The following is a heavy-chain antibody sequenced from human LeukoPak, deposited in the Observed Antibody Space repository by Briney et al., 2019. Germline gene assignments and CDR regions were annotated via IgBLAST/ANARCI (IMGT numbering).Heavy chain of an antibody. D-gene: IGHD2-8*01. V-gene: IGHV3-30*02. CDR1: GFSFRSYG. J-gene: IGHJ6*03. CDR3: AKGPYCTNGVCWGDYYYYMDV. CDR2: IQYDGSNQ. Sequence: GGSLRLSCAASGFSFRSYGMHWVRQAPGKGLEWVAYIQYDGSNQQYADSVKGRFSISRDNSKNMLNLQMNSLRAEDTAVYYCAKGPYCTNGVCWGDYYYYMDVWGKGTTVTVSS.